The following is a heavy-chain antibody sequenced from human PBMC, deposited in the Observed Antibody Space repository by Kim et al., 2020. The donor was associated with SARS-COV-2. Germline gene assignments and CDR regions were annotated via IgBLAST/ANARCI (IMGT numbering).Heavy chain of an antibody. CDR3: AKVAGDYATTLPLWY. J-gene: IGHJ4*02. CDR1: GFTFISYG. CDR2: ISDDGSNK. V-gene: IGHV3-30*18. D-gene: IGHD4-17*01. Sequence: GGSLRLSCAASGFTFISYGMNWVRQAPGKGLEWVAVISDDGSNKYHADSVKGRFTISRDNSKKTLYVQMNSLRAEDTAVYYCAKVAGDYATTLPLWYWGQGTLVTVSS.